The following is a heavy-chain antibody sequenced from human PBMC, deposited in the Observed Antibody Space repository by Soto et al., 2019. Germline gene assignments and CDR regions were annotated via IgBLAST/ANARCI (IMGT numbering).Heavy chain of an antibody. D-gene: IGHD2-2*01. V-gene: IGHV1-46*01. CDR3: ARETVVPAAIVYGMDV. CDR2: INPSGGST. J-gene: IGHJ6*02. CDR1: GYTFTSYY. Sequence: GASVKVFCKASGYTFTSYYMHWVRQAPGQGLEWMGIINPSGGSTSYAQKFQGRVTMTRDTSTSTVYMELSSLRSEDTAVYYCARETVVPAAIVYGMDVWGQGTTVTVSS.